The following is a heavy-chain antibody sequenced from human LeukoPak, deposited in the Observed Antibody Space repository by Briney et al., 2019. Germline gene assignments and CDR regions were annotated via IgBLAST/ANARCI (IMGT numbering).Heavy chain of an antibody. V-gene: IGHV3-30*02. J-gene: IGHJ4*02. D-gene: IGHD5-18*01. CDR3: AKDSSQGYSYGYGLLDY. CDR2: IRYDGSNK. CDR1: GFTFSSYG. Sequence: GGSLRLSCAASGFTFSSYGMHWVRQAPGKGLEWVAFIRYDGSNKYYADSVKGRFTISRDNSKNTLYLQMNSLRAEDTAVYYCAKDSSQGYSYGYGLLDYWGQGTLVTVSS.